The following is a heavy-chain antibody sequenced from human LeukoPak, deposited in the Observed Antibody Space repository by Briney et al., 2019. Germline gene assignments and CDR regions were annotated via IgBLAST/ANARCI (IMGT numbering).Heavy chain of an antibody. V-gene: IGHV1-8*01. J-gene: IGHJ5*02. CDR1: GYTFTSYD. Sequence: AASVKVSCKASGYTFTSYDINWVRQATGQGLERMGWMNPNSGNTGYAQKFQGRVTMTRNTSISTAYMELSSLRSEDTAVYYCARAHCSGGSCYGNTFDWFDPWGQGTLVTVSS. D-gene: IGHD2-15*01. CDR2: MNPNSGNT. CDR3: ARAHCSGGSCYGNTFDWFDP.